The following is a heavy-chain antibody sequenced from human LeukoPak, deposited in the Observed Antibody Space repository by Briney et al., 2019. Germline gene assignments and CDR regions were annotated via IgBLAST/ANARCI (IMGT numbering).Heavy chain of an antibody. Sequence: PGGSLRLSCAASGFTFSSYGMHWVRQAPGKGLEWVAVIWYDGSNKNYADSVKGRFTISRDNSKNTLYLQMNSLRAEDTAVYYCARGLRGGYFDYWGQGPLVTVSS. CDR2: IWYDGSNK. J-gene: IGHJ4*02. D-gene: IGHD2-21*01. CDR1: GFTFSSYG. CDR3: ARGLRGGYFDY. V-gene: IGHV3-33*01.